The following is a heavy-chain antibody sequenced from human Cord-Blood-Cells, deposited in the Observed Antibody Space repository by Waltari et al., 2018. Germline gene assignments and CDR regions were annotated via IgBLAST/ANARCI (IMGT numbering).Heavy chain of an antibody. CDR1: AVTFSTAW. V-gene: IGHV3-15*01. CDR3: TTDPHYWYFDL. CDR2: IKSTTDGGTT. J-gene: IGHJ2*01. Sequence: VQLLESVGGLVKPGGSLRLSCAASAVTFSTAWMSCVRPAPGKGLEWVGRIKSTTDGGTTDYAEPVKGRFTISRDDTKNTLYLQMNSLKTEDTAVYYCTTDPHYWYFDLWGRGTLVTVSS.